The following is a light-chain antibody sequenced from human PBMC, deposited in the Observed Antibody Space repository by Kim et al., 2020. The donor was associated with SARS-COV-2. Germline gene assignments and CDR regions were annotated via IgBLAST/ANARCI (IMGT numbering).Light chain of an antibody. J-gene: IGLJ3*02. CDR2: TNN. CDR3: ATWDDSLSGQV. CDR1: SPNHRNTY. V-gene: IGLV1-47*01. Sequence: GQGATTSCSGSSPNHRNTYVHWSQQRPGTAPKLLSHTNNQRPSGVPDRFSGSKSGTSASLAISGLRSEDEAYYYCATWDDSLSGQVFGGGTKLTVL.